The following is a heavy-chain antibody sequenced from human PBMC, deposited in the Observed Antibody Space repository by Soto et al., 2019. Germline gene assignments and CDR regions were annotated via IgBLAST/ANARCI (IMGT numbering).Heavy chain of an antibody. D-gene: IGHD3-10*01. CDR1: GGSISSSSYY. CDR3: ARHGNGMVRGVIMYY. V-gene: IGHV4-39*01. J-gene: IGHJ4*02. CDR2: IYYSGST. Sequence: QLQLQESGPGLVKPSETLSLTCTVSGGSISSSSYYWGWIRQPPGKGLEWIGSIYYSGSTYYNPSLKSRVTISVDTSKNQFSLKLSSVTAADTAVYYCARHGNGMVRGVIMYYWGQGTLVTVSS.